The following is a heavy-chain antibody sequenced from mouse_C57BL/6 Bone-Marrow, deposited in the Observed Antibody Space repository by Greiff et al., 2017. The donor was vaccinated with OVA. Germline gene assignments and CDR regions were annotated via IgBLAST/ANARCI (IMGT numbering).Heavy chain of an antibody. V-gene: IGHV1-19*01. CDR2: INPYNGGT. Sequence: VQLQQSGPVLVKPGASVKMSCKASGYTFTDYYMNWVKQSHGKSLEWIGVINPYNGGTSYNQKFKGKATLTVDKSSNTAYMELNSLTSEDSAVYYCARWGYGSSSWYFDVWGTGTTVTVSS. CDR1: GYTFTDYY. D-gene: IGHD1-1*01. J-gene: IGHJ1*03. CDR3: ARWGYGSSSWYFDV.